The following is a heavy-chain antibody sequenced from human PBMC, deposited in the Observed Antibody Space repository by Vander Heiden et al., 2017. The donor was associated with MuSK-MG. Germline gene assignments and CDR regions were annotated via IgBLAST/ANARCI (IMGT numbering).Heavy chain of an antibody. V-gene: IGHV4-59*01. CDR3: ARERGAYCSGGSCYYDR. Sequence: QVQLQESGPGLAKPSETLSLTCTVSGGSISSYYWSWIRQPPGKGLEWIGYIYYSGSTNYNPSLKSRVTISVDTSKNQFSLKLSSVTAADTAVYYCARERGAYCSGGSCYYDRWGQGTLVTVSS. CDR2: IYYSGST. CDR1: GGSISSYY. D-gene: IGHD2-15*01. J-gene: IGHJ5*02.